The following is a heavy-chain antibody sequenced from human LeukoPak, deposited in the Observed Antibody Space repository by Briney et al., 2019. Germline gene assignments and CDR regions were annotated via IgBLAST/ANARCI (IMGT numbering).Heavy chain of an antibody. J-gene: IGHJ4*02. CDR3: ARLYSSSLGRVFDY. D-gene: IGHD4-11*01. V-gene: IGHV4-59*01. CDR2: IYNSGST. Sequence: SETLSLTCTVSGGSITSYYWSWIRQPPGKGLEWIGYIYNSGSTNYNPSLKSRVTISVDTSKDQFSLKLSSVTAADTAVYYCARLYSSSLGRVFDYWGQGTLVTVSS. CDR1: GGSITSYY.